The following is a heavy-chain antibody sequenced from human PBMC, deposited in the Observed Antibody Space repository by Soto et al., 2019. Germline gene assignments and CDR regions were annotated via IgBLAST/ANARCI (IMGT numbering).Heavy chain of an antibody. D-gene: IGHD6-13*01. V-gene: IGHV3-23*01. CDR2: ISGSGGST. J-gene: IGHJ4*02. CDR3: AKVNGYSSSWFEFDY. CDR1: GFTFSSYA. Sequence: EVQLLESGGGLVQPGGSLRLSCAASGFTFSSYAMSWVRQAPGKGLEWVSAISGSGGSTYYADSVEGRFTISRDNSKNTLYLQMNSLRAEDTAVYYCAKVNGYSSSWFEFDYWGQGTLVTVSS.